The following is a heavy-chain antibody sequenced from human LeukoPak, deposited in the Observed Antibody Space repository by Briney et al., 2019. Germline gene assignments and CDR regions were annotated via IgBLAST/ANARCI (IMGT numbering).Heavy chain of an antibody. D-gene: IGHD3-22*01. Sequence: ASVKVSCKPSGYTFNAYYMHWVRQAPGQGLEWVGWIDPKTGNTRYAQKFQGRVTITRDTPIGTVYMELSRLKSDDTAVYYCASEAFCASGNCYLQRVASWGPGTLVTVSS. CDR1: GYTFNAYY. CDR3: ASEAFCASGNCYLQRVAS. CDR2: IDPKTGNT. J-gene: IGHJ4*02. V-gene: IGHV1-2*02.